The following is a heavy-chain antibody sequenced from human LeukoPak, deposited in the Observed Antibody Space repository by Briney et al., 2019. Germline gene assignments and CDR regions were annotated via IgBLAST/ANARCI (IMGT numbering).Heavy chain of an antibody. V-gene: IGHV3-48*03. CDR1: GFTFSSCE. J-gene: IGHJ2*01. D-gene: IGHD4-17*01. CDR3: ARMYGDYIRGRYFDL. Sequence: PGGSLRLSCAASGFTFSSCEMNWVRQAPGKGLEWVSYISSSGSTIYYADSVKGRFTISRDNAKNSLYLQMNSLRAEDTAVYYCARMYGDYIRGRYFDLWGRGTLVTVSS. CDR2: ISSSGSTI.